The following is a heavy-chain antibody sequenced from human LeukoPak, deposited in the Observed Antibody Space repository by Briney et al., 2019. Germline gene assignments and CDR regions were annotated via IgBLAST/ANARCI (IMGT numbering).Heavy chain of an antibody. V-gene: IGHV3-21*01. Sequence: GGSLRLSCGASGFTFSNYWMSWVRQAPGKGLEWVSFISSSSSYIYYADSVKGRFTISRDNAKNSLYLQMNSLRAEDTAVYYCARGYYYGSGSYYDYWGQGTLITVSS. J-gene: IGHJ4*02. D-gene: IGHD3-10*01. CDR2: ISSSSSYI. CDR1: GFTFSNYW. CDR3: ARGYYYGSGSYYDY.